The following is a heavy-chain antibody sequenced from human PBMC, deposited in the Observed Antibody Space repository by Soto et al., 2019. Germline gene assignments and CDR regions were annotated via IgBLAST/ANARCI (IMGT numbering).Heavy chain of an antibody. CDR2: ISYDGSNK. CDR3: ASDDSGWSYAMDV. V-gene: IGHV3-30-3*01. J-gene: IGHJ6*02. CDR1: GFTFSTYA. D-gene: IGHD6-25*01. Sequence: QVQLVESGGGVVQPGRSLRLSCAASGFTFSTYAMHWVRQAPGKGLEWVAVISYDGSNKYYADSVKGRFTISRDNSKNTLYLPVNSLRTEDTAVHYCASDDSGWSYAMDVWGQGTTVTVSS.